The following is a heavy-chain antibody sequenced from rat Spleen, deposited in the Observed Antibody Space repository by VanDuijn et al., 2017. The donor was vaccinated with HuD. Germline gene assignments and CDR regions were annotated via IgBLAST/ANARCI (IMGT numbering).Heavy chain of an antibody. Sequence: EVQLVESGGGLVQPGWSLKLSCAASGFTFTDYYMAWVRQAPKKGLEWVASISIGGTDTYYRDSVKGRFTISRDNAKSTLYLQMDSLRSEDTATYYCVRHNDYWGQGVMVTVSS. V-gene: IGHV5-25*01. CDR1: GFTFTDYY. J-gene: IGHJ2*01. CDR3: VRHNDY. CDR2: ISIGGTDT.